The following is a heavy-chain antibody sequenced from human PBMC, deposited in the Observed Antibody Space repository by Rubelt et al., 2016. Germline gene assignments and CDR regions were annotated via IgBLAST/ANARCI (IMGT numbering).Heavy chain of an antibody. CDR1: GFTFNSYA. V-gene: IGHV3-23*01. Sequence: EVHLLESGGGLVQPGGSLRLSCAASGFTFNSYAMNWVRQAPGEGLEWVSAISGSGGSTHYADSVKGRFTISRDNSKNTLYLQMNSLRAEDTAVYYCAKLGARFVVPAAIVYWGQGTLVTVSS. J-gene: IGHJ4*02. D-gene: IGHD2-2*01. CDR3: AKLGARFVVPAAIVY. CDR2: ISGSGGST.